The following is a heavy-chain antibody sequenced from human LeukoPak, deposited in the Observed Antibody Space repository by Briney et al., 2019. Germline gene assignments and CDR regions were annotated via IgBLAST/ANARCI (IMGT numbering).Heavy chain of an antibody. D-gene: IGHD3-3*01. Sequence: SETLSLTCAVHGGSFSGYYWSWIRQPPGKGLEWIGEINHSGSTNYNPSLKSRVTISVDTSKNQFSLKLSSVTAADTAVYYCARGRPANYYAFWSGLYNWFDPWGQGTLVTVSS. CDR3: ARGRPANYYAFWSGLYNWFDP. CDR1: GGSFSGYY. V-gene: IGHV4-34*01. CDR2: INHSGST. J-gene: IGHJ5*02.